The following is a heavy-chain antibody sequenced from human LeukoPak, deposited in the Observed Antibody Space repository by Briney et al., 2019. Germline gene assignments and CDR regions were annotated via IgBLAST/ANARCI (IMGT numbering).Heavy chain of an antibody. CDR3: AKLGYCSGGSCYQFDY. J-gene: IGHJ4*02. V-gene: IGHV3-21*04. CDR1: GFTFSNYN. D-gene: IGHD2-15*01. Sequence: GGSLRLSCAASGFTFSNYNMNWVRQAPGKGLEWVSSISRSGSHIYYADSLKGRFTISRDNAKNSLYLQMNSLRAEDTTLYYCAKLGYCSGGSCYQFDYWGQGTLVTVSS. CDR2: ISRSGSHI.